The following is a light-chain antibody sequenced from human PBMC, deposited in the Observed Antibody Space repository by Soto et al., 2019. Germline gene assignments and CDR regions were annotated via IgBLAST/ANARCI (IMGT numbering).Light chain of an antibody. CDR1: SSDVGNYSY. V-gene: IGLV2-14*03. CDR3: SSYRTDNTLV. Sequence: QSALTQPASVSGSPGQSITISCTGSSSDVGNYSYVSWYQHHPGKVPRLIIYDVSHRPSGVSNRFSGSKSANTASLTISGLQAEDEADYYCSSYRTDNTLVFGGGTKLTVL. J-gene: IGLJ2*01. CDR2: DVS.